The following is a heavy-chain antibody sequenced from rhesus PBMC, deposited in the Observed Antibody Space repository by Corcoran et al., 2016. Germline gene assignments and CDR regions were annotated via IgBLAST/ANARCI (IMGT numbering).Heavy chain of an antibody. CDR1: GGSFSNDYY. CDR3: ARGDY. J-gene: IGHJ4*01. CDR2: IYGSGGGT. Sequence: QVQLQDSGPGLLKPSETLLFTCAVSGGSFSNDYYRSWIRQPPGKGLEWTGYIYGSGGGTSYNPSLKDRVTISIDTSKNQFSLKLSSVTAADTAVYYCARGDYWGQGVLVTVSS. V-gene: IGHV4-106*01.